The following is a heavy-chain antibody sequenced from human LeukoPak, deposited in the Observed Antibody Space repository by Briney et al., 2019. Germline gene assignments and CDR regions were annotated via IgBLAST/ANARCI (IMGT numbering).Heavy chain of an antibody. CDR1: GFTFSSYS. V-gene: IGHV3-21*01. D-gene: IGHD5-12*01. Sequence: GGSLRLSCAASGFTFSSYSMNWVRQAPGKGLEWVSSISSSSSYIYYADSVKGRFTISRDNAKNSLYLQMNSLRAEDTAVYYCARESGPGYSGYDRATQIGWFDPWGQGTLVTVSS. CDR2: ISSSSSYI. J-gene: IGHJ5*02. CDR3: ARESGPGYSGYDRATQIGWFDP.